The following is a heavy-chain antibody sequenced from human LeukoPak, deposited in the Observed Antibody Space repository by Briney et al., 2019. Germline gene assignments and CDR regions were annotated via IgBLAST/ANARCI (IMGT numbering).Heavy chain of an antibody. CDR1: AYTFTGYY. CDR3: ARDTTTKRAAKSYFDF. Sequence: ASVKVSCKASAYTFTGYYMHWVRQAPGKGLEWMGWINPNSGGTNYAQNFQGRVTMTRDTSISTAYMELSRLRSDDTAVYYCARDTTTKRAAKSYFDFWGQGTLVTVSS. CDR2: INPNSGGT. J-gene: IGHJ4*02. V-gene: IGHV1-2*02. D-gene: IGHD1-26*01.